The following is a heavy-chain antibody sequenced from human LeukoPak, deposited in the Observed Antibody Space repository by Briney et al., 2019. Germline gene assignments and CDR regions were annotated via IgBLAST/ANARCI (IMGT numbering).Heavy chain of an antibody. J-gene: IGHJ3*02. CDR1: GFTFSTYS. D-gene: IGHD1-26*01. Sequence: GGSLRLSCAASGFTFSTYSMSWVRQAPGKGLEWVSSISSSSTYIYYADSVKGRFTISRDDAKNSLFLQMNSLRAEDTAVYYCARDVFSLGSGRYVGGGFDIWGQGTMVTVSS. CDR3: ARDVFSLGSGRYVGGGFDI. V-gene: IGHV3-21*01. CDR2: ISSSSTYI.